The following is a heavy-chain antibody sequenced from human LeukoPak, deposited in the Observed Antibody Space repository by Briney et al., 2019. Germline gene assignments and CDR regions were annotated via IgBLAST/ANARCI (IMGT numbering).Heavy chain of an antibody. V-gene: IGHV3-74*01. CDR1: GFTFSSYW. J-gene: IGHJ6*03. D-gene: IGHD2-2*01. CDR3: ARAGCSSTSCYPYYYYYYMDV. CDR2: INSDGSST. Sequence: GGSLRLSCAASGFTFSSYWMHWVRQAPGKGLVWVSRINSDGSSTSYADSVKGRFTISRDNAKNTLYLKMNSLRAEDTAVYYCARAGCSSTSCYPYYYYYYMDVWGKGTTVTVSS.